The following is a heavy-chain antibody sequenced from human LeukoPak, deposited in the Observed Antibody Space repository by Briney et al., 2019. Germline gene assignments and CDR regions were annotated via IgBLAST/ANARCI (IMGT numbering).Heavy chain of an antibody. CDR3: ARTVITMVRGVIIFDY. V-gene: IGHV4-59*01. Sequence: PSETLALSCTVSGGSISRYHWSWIRQPPGKGLEWIGYIYYSGSTNYNPSLKSRVTISVDTSKNQFSLKLSSVTAADTAVSYCARTVITMVRGVIIFDYWGQGTLVAVSS. D-gene: IGHD3-10*01. CDR1: GGSISRYH. CDR2: IYYSGST. J-gene: IGHJ4*02.